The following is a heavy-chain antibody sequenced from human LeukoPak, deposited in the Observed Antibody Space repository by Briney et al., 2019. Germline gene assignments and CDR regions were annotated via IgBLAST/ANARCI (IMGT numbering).Heavy chain of an antibody. CDR3: AKDQSIAAAGSRLGIDY. V-gene: IGHV3-64*02. CDR1: GFTFSNYA. Sequence: GGSLRLSCAASGFTFSNYAMHWVRQAPGKGLEYVSTLNNNGGSTYYADSVKGRFTISRDNSKNTLYLQMSSLRTEDMAVYYCAKDQSIAAAGSRLGIDYWGQGTLVTVSS. CDR2: LNNNGGST. D-gene: IGHD6-13*01. J-gene: IGHJ4*02.